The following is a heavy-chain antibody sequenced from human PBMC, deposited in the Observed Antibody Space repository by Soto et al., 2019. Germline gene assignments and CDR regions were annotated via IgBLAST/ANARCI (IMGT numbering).Heavy chain of an antibody. CDR2: IYYSGST. V-gene: IGHV4-31*03. J-gene: IGHJ6*02. CDR3: ARALRFLEWLPDYYYYYGMDV. D-gene: IGHD3-3*01. Sequence: QVQLQESGPGLVKPSQTLSLTCTVSGGSISSGGYYWRWIRQHPGKGLEWIGYIYYSGSTYYNPSLKSRVTISVDTSKNQVSLKLSSVTAADTAVYYCARALRFLEWLPDYYYYYGMDVWGQGTTVTVSS. CDR1: GGSISSGGYY.